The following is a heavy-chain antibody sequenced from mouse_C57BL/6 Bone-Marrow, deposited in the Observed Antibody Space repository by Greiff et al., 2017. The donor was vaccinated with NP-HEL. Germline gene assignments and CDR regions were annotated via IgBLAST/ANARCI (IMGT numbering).Heavy chain of an antibody. J-gene: IGHJ3*01. Sequence: VQLQQSGPELVKPGASVKMSCKASGYTFTDYNMHWVKQSHGKSLEWIGYINPNNGGTSYNQKFKGKATLTVNKSSSTAYMELRSLTSEDSAVYYCGKGAYYGSPAWFAYWGQGTLVTVSA. CDR3: GKGAYYGSPAWFAY. CDR1: GYTFTDYN. D-gene: IGHD1-1*01. V-gene: IGHV1-22*01. CDR2: INPNNGGT.